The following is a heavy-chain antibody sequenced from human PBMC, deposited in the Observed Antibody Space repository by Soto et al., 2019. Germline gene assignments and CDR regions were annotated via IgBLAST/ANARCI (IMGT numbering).Heavy chain of an antibody. D-gene: IGHD1-26*01. V-gene: IGHV3-33*01. CDR3: ARDGVGANTYFGYFDY. Sequence: QVQLVESGGGVVQPGRSLRLSCAASGFTFSGYGMHWVRQAPGKGLEWVAVTRHDGSNTYYADSVRGRFTISRDNSKKTLDLQMNSLRAEDTAVYYCARDGVGANTYFGYFDYWGQGTLVPVSS. CDR2: TRHDGSNT. J-gene: IGHJ4*02. CDR1: GFTFSGYG.